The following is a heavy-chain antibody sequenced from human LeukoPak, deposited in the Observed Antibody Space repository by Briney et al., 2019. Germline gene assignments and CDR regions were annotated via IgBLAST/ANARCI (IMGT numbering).Heavy chain of an antibody. CDR3: ARDHPYYYDSSGYYDYPYFDY. CDR2: INPNSGGT. Sequence: ASVKVSCKASGYTFTGYYMHWVRQAPGQGLEWMGRINPNSGGTNYAQKFQGSVTITADESTSTAYMELSSLRSEDTAVYYCARDHPYYYDSSGYYDYPYFDYWGQGTLVTVSS. CDR1: GYTFTGYY. V-gene: IGHV1-2*06. D-gene: IGHD3-22*01. J-gene: IGHJ4*02.